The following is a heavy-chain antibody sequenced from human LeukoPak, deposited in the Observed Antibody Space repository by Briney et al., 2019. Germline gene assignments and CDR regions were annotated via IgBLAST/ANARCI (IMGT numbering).Heavy chain of an antibody. CDR3: AREGSGYSGAHEGFDY. CDR1: GYTFTNYY. V-gene: IGHV1-46*01. Sequence: ASVKVSCKASGYTFTNYYMHWVRQAPGQGLQWMGIINPNGGDISYAQELQGGVTMTSDTSASTVYLELSSLRSDETAVYYCAREGSGYSGAHEGFDYWGQGTLVAVSS. D-gene: IGHD6-19*01. J-gene: IGHJ4*02. CDR2: INPNGGDI.